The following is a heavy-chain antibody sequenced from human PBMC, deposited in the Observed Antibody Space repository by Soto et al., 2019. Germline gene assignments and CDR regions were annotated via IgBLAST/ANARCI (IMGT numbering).Heavy chain of an antibody. CDR2: IYTSGST. V-gene: IGHV4-4*07. CDR1: GGSISSYY. D-gene: IGHD2-2*01. J-gene: IGHJ4*02. CDR3: ARACSSNSCYDVFDY. Sequence: SETLSVTCSVSGGSISSYYWSWIRQPAGKGLEWIGRIYTSGSTNYNPSLTSRVTMSVDTSKNQFSLKLSSVTAADTAVYYCARACSSNSCYDVFDYWGKGTLVTVS.